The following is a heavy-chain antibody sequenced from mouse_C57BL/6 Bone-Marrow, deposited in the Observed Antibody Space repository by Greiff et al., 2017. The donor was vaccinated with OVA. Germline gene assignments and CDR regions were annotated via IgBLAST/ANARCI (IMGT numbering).Heavy chain of an antibody. Sequence: EVQVVESGGDLVKPGGSLKLSCAASGFTFSSYGLSWVRQTPDKRLEWVATISSGGSYTYYPDSVKGRFTLSRDNAKHTLYLQMSSLKSEDTAMYYCARQLRLRLAYWGQGTLVTVSA. CDR1: GFTFSSYG. CDR2: ISSGGSYT. CDR3: ARQLRLRLAY. V-gene: IGHV5-6*01. J-gene: IGHJ3*01. D-gene: IGHD3-2*02.